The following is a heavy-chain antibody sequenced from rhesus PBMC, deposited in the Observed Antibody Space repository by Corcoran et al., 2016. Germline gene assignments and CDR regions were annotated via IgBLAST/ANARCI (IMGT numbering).Heavy chain of an antibody. CDR3: ARHKMTTVIDY. V-gene: IGHV4S11*01. D-gene: IGHD4-35*01. CDR2: IDGSGSST. Sequence: QVQLQESGPGLVKPLETLSLTCAVSGGSISSNYWSWIRQAPGKGLEWIGDIDGSGSSTNYNPSLKSRVTLSVDTSKNQLSLKLSSVTAADTAVYYCARHKMTTVIDYWGQGVLVTVSS. CDR1: GGSISSNY. J-gene: IGHJ4*01.